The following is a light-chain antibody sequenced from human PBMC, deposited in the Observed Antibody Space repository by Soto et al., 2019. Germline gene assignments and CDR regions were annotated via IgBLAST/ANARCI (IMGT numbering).Light chain of an antibody. J-gene: IGKJ1*01. CDR2: KAS. V-gene: IGKV1-5*03. CDR3: QQYNSLWT. Sequence: DIQMTQSPSTLSASVGDRVTITCRASQSISNWLAWYQQKPGKAPKLLIYKASSLESGVPSRFSGSRSGTYFPLTISRLPPDDFGIYYCQQYNSLWTFGQGTKVEVK. CDR1: QSISNW.